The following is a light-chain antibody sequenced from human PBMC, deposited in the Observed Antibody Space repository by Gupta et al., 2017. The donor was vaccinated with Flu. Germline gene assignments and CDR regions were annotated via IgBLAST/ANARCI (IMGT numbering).Light chain of an antibody. V-gene: IGLV2-14*04. J-gene: IGLJ3*02. CDR1: SSDIGEYDH. CDR3: TSYTPRTPLWL. CDR2: GVS. Sequence: ITISCAGSSSDIGEYDHVSWYQQHPGKVSKLIIFGVSDRPSGVSDRFSGSKSDTTASLTIAGLQAEDEAEYYCTSYTPRTPLWLFGGGTKLTVL.